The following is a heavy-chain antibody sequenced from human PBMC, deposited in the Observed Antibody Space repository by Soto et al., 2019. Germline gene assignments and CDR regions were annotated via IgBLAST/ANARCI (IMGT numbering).Heavy chain of an antibody. CDR1: GGSISSGGYS. Sequence: QLQLQESGSGLVKPSQTLSLTCAVSGGSISSGGYSWSWIRQPPGKGLEWIGYIYHSGSTYYNPSPKXRXTXSXXRSKTQSSLRLSSVTAADTAVYYCAGGIAARPLGYWGQGTLVTVSS. V-gene: IGHV4-30-2*01. CDR3: AGGIAARPLGY. CDR2: IYHSGST. J-gene: IGHJ4*02. D-gene: IGHD6-6*01.